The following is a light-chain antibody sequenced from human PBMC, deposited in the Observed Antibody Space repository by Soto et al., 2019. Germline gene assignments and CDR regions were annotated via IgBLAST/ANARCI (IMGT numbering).Light chain of an antibody. CDR3: AQGLATPFT. CDR2: LGS. CDR1: RNLLHSNGYYY. J-gene: IGKJ4*01. V-gene: IGKV2-28*01. Sequence: EIVLTQPPLSLPVTPGEPASISCRSSRNLLHSNGYYYLDWYLQKPGQSPQLLIYLGSNRASGVPDRFSGSGSGTDFTLTISRMEAEDVGVYFCAQGLATPFTFGGGTRWIS.